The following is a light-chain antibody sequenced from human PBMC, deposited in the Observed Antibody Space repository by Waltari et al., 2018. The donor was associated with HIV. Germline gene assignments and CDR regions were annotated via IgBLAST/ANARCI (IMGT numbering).Light chain of an antibody. CDR3: QQYLDLPPWT. CDR2: AAS. V-gene: IGKV3D-15*01. CDR1: QNIRGN. J-gene: IGKJ1*01. Sequence: DIVMTQSRATLSVSPGETATLSGRASQNIRGNLAWYQQRHGPSPRLIIYAASSRDPGIPARFSGRGSGTEFTLTITPLESDDSAFYYCQQYLDLPPWTFGQGTTVEI.